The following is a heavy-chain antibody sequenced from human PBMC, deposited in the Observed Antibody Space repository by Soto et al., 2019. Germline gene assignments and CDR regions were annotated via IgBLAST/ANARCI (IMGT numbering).Heavy chain of an antibody. CDR3: ARDIGDTAMADPTHPYYYYYGMDV. J-gene: IGHJ6*02. CDR1: GGTFSSYA. D-gene: IGHD5-18*01. V-gene: IGHV1-69*01. CDR2: IIPIFGTA. Sequence: QVQLVQSGAEVKKPGSSVKVSCKASGGTFSSYAISWVRQAPGQGLEWMGGIIPIFGTANYAQKFQGRVTITADESTSKAYKELGSLRSEDTAVYYCARDIGDTAMADPTHPYYYYYGMDVWGQGTTVTVSS.